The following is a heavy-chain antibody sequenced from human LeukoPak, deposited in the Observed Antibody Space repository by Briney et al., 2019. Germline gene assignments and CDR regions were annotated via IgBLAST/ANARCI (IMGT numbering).Heavy chain of an antibody. D-gene: IGHD3-9*01. V-gene: IGHV4-38-2*02. CDR3: ARVAERTWLPYDAAFDI. CDR1: GYSISGGYY. CDR2: IYHGGST. Sequence: SETLSLTCTVSGYSISGGYYWGWIRQPPGKGLEWIGTIYHGGSTYCNPSLESRVTISLDTSKNHFSLNLTSVTAADTAMYYCARVAERTWLPYDAAFDIWGLGTMVTVSS. J-gene: IGHJ3*02.